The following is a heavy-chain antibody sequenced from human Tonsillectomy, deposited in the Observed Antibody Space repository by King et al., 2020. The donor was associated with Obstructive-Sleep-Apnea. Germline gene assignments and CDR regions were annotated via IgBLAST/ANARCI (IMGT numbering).Heavy chain of an antibody. V-gene: IGHV5-10-1*03. CDR2: IDPSDSYT. J-gene: IGHJ1*01. CDR1: GYSFSSHW. D-gene: IGHD3-9*01. CDR3: ALGYDDISTYYSWGPTEYFQH. Sequence: VQLVESGAEVKEPGESLRISCRGYGYSFSSHWITWVRQMPGKGLEWMGRIDPSDSYTKYSPSFKGHVTISADNSISTAYLHWSSLRASDTAMYYCALGYDDISTYYSWGPTEYFQHWGQGTLVTVSS.